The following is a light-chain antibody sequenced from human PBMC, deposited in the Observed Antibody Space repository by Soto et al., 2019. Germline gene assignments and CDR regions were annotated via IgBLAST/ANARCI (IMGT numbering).Light chain of an antibody. V-gene: IGKV4-1*01. CDR1: QSVLYSSNNKNY. J-gene: IGKJ3*01. Sequence: DIVMTQSPDSLAVSLGERATINCKSSQSVLYSSNNKNYLAWYQQKPGQPPKLLIYWASTRESGVPDRFSGSGSGTDFTLTISSLQAEDVAVYYCQQYYSTPGVTFSPGTKVDIK. CDR3: QQYYSTPGVT. CDR2: WAS.